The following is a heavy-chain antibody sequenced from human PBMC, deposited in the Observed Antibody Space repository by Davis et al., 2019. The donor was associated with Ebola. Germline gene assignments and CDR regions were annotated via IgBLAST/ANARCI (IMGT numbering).Heavy chain of an antibody. J-gene: IGHJ4*02. Sequence: GESLKISCAASGFTVSSNYMSWVRQAPGKGLEWVSVIYSGGSTYYADSVKGRFTISRDNSKNTLYLQMNSLRAEDTAVYYCARARGYSYGATRFDYWGQGTLVTVSS. CDR1: GFTVSSNY. CDR2: IYSGGST. V-gene: IGHV3-66*01. CDR3: ARARGYSYGATRFDY. D-gene: IGHD5-18*01.